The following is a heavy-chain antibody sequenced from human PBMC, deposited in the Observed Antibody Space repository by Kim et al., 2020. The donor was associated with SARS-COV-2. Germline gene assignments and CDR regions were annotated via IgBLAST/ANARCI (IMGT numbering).Heavy chain of an antibody. J-gene: IGHJ6*02. CDR2: ISSSSSYT. V-gene: IGHV3-11*05. Sequence: GGSLRLSCAASGFTFSDYYMSWIRQAPGKGLEWVSYISSSSSYTNYADSVKGRFTISRDNAKNSLYLQMNSLRAKDTAVYYCARVGNDYVWGSYRDYYYYYGMDVWGQGTTVTVSS. CDR3: ARVGNDYVWGSYRDYYYYYGMDV. D-gene: IGHD3-16*02. CDR1: GFTFSDYY.